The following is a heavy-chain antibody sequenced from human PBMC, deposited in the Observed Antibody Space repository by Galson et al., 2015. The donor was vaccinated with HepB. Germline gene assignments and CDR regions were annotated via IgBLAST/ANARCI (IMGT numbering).Heavy chain of an antibody. J-gene: IGHJ4*02. Sequence: SLRLSCATSGFTFSNAWMTWVRQVPGKGLEWVGRIKSKIEGGTTDYAAPVKGRFTISRDDSKNTLYLQMSSLKTEDTAVYYCTTDRGSGTDFDHWGQGTLVTVSS. CDR2: IKSKIEGGTT. CDR3: TTDRGSGTDFDH. D-gene: IGHD3-10*01. CDR1: GFTFSNAW. V-gene: IGHV3-15*01.